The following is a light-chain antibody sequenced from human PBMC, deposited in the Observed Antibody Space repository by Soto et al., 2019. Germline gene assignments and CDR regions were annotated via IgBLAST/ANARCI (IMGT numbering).Light chain of an antibody. V-gene: IGKV1-33*01. CDR1: QDINNF. J-gene: IGKJ4*01. Sequence: DLQMTQSPSSLSASVGDRVTITCEASQDINNFLNWYQQKPGKAPNLLIYDASTLATGVPPRFSGSGSGTVFTFTISSLQPEDIATYFCQQYDDLPLTFGGGTKVEIK. CDR2: DAS. CDR3: QQYDDLPLT.